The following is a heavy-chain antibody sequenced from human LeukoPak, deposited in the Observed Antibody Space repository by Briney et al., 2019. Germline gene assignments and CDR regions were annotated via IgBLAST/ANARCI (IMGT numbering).Heavy chain of an antibody. D-gene: IGHD4-11*01. J-gene: IGHJ4*02. CDR1: GFSFSSYA. CDR2: TSNNGGDT. Sequence: GGSLRLSCSASGFSFSSYAMHWVRQAPGKGLEYVSATSNNGGDTYYADSVKGRFTISRDNSKNTLYLQMSSLRTEDTALHYCVKGPNTVTLLDYWGQGTLVTVSS. V-gene: IGHV3-64D*06. CDR3: VKGPNTVTLLDY.